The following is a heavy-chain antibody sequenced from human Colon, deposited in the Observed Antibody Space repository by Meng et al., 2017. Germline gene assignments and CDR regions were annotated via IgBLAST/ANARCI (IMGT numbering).Heavy chain of an antibody. J-gene: IGHJ3*02. D-gene: IGHD3-10*01. CDR2: INPNSGGT. CDR1: GYSFTGYY. CDR3: ASPSYYGSGSYLSVGDAFDI. V-gene: IGHV1-2*02. Sequence: ASVKVSCKASGYSFTGYYMHWVRQAPGQGLEWMGWINPNSGGTNYAQKSQGRVTMTRDTSISTAYMELSRLRSDDTAVYYCASPSYYGSGSYLSVGDAFDIWGQGTMVTVSS.